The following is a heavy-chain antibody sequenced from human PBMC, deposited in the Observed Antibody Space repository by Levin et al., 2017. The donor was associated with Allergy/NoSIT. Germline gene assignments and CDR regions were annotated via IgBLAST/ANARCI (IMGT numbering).Heavy chain of an antibody. V-gene: IGHV3-48*01. CDR2: ISSTGSTV. D-gene: IGHD6-6*01. CDR1: GLTFSDYS. CDR3: ARNVLIAARNYYYGMDV. J-gene: IGHJ6*02. Sequence: RGESLKISCGASGLTFSDYSMNWVRQAPGKGLEWVSYISSTGSTVYYADSVKGRFSISRDNAKNSLYLQMNSLRAGDTAVYYCARNVLIAARNYYYGMDVWGQGTAVTVSS.